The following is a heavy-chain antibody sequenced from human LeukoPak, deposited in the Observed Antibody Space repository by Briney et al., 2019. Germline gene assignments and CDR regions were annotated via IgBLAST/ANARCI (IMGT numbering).Heavy chain of an antibody. CDR2: INPNSGGT. D-gene: IGHD6-13*01. CDR3: ARSAHAAAEWYFDL. J-gene: IGHJ2*01. CDR1: GYTFTGHY. V-gene: IGHV1-2*02. Sequence: ASVKVSCKASGYTFTGHYMHWVRQAPGQGLEWMGWINPNSGGTNYAQKFQGRVTMTRDTSISTAYMELRSLRSDDTAVYYCARSAHAAAEWYFDLWGRGTLVTVSS.